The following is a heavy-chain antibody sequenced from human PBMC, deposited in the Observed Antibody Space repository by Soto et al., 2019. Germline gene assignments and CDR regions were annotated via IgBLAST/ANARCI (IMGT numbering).Heavy chain of an antibody. Sequence: SETLSLTCTVSGGSISSSIYYWGWIRQPPGKGLEWIGSIYYSGSTYYNPSLKSRVTISVDTSKNQFSLKLSSVTAADTAVYYCARQRRYYDFWSGYANWGYYGMDVWGQGTTVTVSS. V-gene: IGHV4-39*01. J-gene: IGHJ6*02. CDR3: ARQRRYYDFWSGYANWGYYGMDV. CDR1: GGSISSSIYY. D-gene: IGHD3-3*01. CDR2: IYYSGST.